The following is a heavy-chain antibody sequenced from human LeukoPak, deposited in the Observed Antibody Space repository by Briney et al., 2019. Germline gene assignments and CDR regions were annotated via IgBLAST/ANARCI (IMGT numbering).Heavy chain of an antibody. V-gene: IGHV3-21*01. CDR2: ISSSSSYI. CDR1: GFTFSSYA. Sequence: GGSLRLSCAASGFTFSSYAMSWVRQAPGKGLEWVSSISSSSSYIYYADSVKGRFTISRDNAKNSLYLQMNSLRAEDTAVYYCARSAHCSGGSCSSAFDIWGQGTMVTVSS. J-gene: IGHJ3*02. CDR3: ARSAHCSGGSCSSAFDI. D-gene: IGHD2-15*01.